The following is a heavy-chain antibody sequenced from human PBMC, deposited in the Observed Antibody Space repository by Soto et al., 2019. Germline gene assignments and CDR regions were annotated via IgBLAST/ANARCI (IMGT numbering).Heavy chain of an antibody. CDR1: GGTFSSYA. Sequence: QLQLVQSGAEVTKPGSSVKVSCKASGGTFSSYAFSWVRQAPGQGLEWMGGIIPIFGRANYAQKFQGRVRITADESTSTGYMELSSLRPEDTAVYYCARDPTYTEKGMVVAARYGMDVWGQGTTVTVSS. CDR2: IIPIFGRA. D-gene: IGHD2-15*01. V-gene: IGHV1-69*12. J-gene: IGHJ6*02. CDR3: ARDPTYTEKGMVVAARYGMDV.